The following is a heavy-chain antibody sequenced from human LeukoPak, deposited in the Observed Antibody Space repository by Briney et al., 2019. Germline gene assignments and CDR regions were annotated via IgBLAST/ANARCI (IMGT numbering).Heavy chain of an antibody. V-gene: IGHV3-30-3*01. CDR3: ARDSTVMVATGWFDP. CDR1: GFTFSSYA. CDR2: ISYDGSNK. J-gene: IGHJ5*02. D-gene: IGHD5-12*01. Sequence: GGSLRLSCAASGFTFSSYAMHWVRQAPGKGLEWVAVISYDGSNKYYADSVKGRFTISRDNAKNSLYLQMNSLRAEDTAVYYCARDSTVMVATGWFDPWGQGTLVTVSS.